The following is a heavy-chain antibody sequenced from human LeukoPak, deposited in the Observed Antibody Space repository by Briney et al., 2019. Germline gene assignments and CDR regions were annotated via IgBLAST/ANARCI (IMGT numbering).Heavy chain of an antibody. CDR2: IIPIFGTA. Sequence: ASVKVSCKASGGTFSSYAISWVQQAPGQGLEWMGGIIPIFGTANYAQKFQGRVTITADESTSTAYMELSSLRPEDTAVYYCARDIWSIAAAGRGGFDPWGQGTLVTVSS. D-gene: IGHD6-13*01. CDR1: GGTFSSYA. J-gene: IGHJ5*02. CDR3: ARDIWSIAAAGRGGFDP. V-gene: IGHV1-69*13.